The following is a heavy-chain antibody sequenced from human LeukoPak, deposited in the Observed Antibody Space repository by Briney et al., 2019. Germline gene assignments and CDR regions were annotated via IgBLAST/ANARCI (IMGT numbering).Heavy chain of an antibody. Sequence: SETLSLTCTVSGGSITNYYWTWIRQPPGKGLEWIGYIHYSGSTNYNPSLKSRVTISVDTSKNQFSLKLSSVTAADTAVYYCARASVTYYYYYYMNVWGKGTTVTVSS. V-gene: IGHV4-59*01. CDR2: IHYSGST. J-gene: IGHJ6*03. CDR3: ARASVTYYYYYYMNV. D-gene: IGHD4-11*01. CDR1: GGSITNYY.